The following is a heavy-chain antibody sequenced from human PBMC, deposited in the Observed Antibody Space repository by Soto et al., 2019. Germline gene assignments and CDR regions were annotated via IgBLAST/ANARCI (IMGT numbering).Heavy chain of an antibody. V-gene: IGHV1-69*13. CDR3: ARDASSIAAAGGFDY. D-gene: IGHD6-13*01. Sequence: ASVKVSCKASGGTFSSYAISWVRQAPGQGLEWVGGIIPIFGTANYAQKFQGRVTITADESTSTAYMELSSLRSEDTAVYYCARDASSIAAAGGFDYWGQGTLVTVSS. CDR2: IIPIFGTA. CDR1: GGTFSSYA. J-gene: IGHJ4*02.